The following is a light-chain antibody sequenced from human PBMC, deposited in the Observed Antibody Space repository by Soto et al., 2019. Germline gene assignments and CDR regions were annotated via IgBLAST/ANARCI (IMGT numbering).Light chain of an antibody. CDR2: ERS. CDR3: CSYAGSSSL. V-gene: IGLV2-23*01. Sequence: QSVLTQPASVSGSPGQSITISCTGTSSDVGSYNLVSWYQQHPGKAPKLMIYERSKRPSGVSNRFSGSKSGNTASLTISGLQAEDEADYYCCSYAGSSSLFGGGTKVTVL. J-gene: IGLJ2*01. CDR1: SSDVGSYNL.